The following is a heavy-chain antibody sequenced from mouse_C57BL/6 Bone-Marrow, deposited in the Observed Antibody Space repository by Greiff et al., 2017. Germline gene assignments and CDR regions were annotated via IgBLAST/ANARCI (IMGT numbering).Heavy chain of an antibody. D-gene: IGHD2-3*01. Sequence: QVQLQQSGAELVRPGASVTLSCKASGYTFTDYEMHWVKQTPVHGLEWIGAIDPETGGTAYNQKFKGKAILTADKSSSTAYMELRSLTSEDSAVYYCTRSDGYYGYVDVWGTGTTVTVSS. CDR1: GYTFTDYE. J-gene: IGHJ1*03. CDR3: TRSDGYYGYVDV. V-gene: IGHV1-15*01. CDR2: IDPETGGT.